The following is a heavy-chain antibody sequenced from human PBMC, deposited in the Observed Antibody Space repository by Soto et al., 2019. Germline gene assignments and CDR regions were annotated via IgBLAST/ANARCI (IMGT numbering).Heavy chain of an antibody. CDR1: GGSISSYY. CDR2: IYYSGST. CDR3: ARYVLLWFGETPYYYGMDV. V-gene: IGHV4-59*12. J-gene: IGHJ6*02. D-gene: IGHD3-10*01. Sequence: PSETLSLTCTVSGGSISSYYLSWIRQPPGKGLEWIGYIYYSGSTNYSPSFQGHVTISADKSISTAYLQWSSLKASDTAMYYCARYVLLWFGETPYYYGMDVWGQGTTVTVSS.